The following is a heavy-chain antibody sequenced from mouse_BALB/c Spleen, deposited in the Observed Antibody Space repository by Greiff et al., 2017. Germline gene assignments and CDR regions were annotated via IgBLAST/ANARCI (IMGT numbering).Heavy chain of an antibody. V-gene: IGHV14-1*02. Sequence: DVHLVESGAELVRPGALVKLSCKASGFNIKDYYMHWVKQRPEQGLEWIGWIDPENGNTIYDPKFQGKASITADTSSNTAYLQLSSLTSEDTAVYYCARWVRRGYYYAMDYWGQGTSVTVSS. D-gene: IGHD2-14*01. CDR1: GFNIKDYY. CDR3: ARWVRRGYYYAMDY. CDR2: IDPENGNT. J-gene: IGHJ4*01.